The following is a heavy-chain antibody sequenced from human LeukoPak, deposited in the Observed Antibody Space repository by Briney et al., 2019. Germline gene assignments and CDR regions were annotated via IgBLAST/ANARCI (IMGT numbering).Heavy chain of an antibody. J-gene: IGHJ4*02. CDR1: GGSISSSSYN. CDR3: ARRGSGDGYNYDY. V-gene: IGHV4-39*01. Sequence: PSETLSLTCTVSGGSISSSSYNWGWIRQPPGKGLEWIGSIYYSGSTYYNPSLKSRVTISVDTSKNQFSLKLSSVTAADTAVYYCARRGSGDGYNYDYWGQGTLVTVSS. D-gene: IGHD5-24*01. CDR2: IYYSGST.